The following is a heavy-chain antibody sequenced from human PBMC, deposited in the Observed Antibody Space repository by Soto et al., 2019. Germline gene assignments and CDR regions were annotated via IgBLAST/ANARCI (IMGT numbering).Heavy chain of an antibody. J-gene: IGHJ6*02. CDR1: GFTFSSYG. Sequence: PGGSLRLSCAASGFTFSSYGMHWVRQAPGKGLEWVAVISYDGSNKYYADSVKGRFTTSRDNSKNTLYLQMNSLRAEDTAVYYCAKDRPARPKHSYGMDVWGQGTTVTVSS. CDR3: AKDRPARPKHSYGMDV. V-gene: IGHV3-30*18. D-gene: IGHD6-6*01. CDR2: ISYDGSNK.